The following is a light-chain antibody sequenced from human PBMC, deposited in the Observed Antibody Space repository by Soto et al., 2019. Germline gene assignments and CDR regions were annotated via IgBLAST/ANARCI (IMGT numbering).Light chain of an antibody. CDR3: QQTKSYPST. CDR1: QDISSS. V-gene: IGKV1-13*02. CDR2: GAS. Sequence: AIQLTQSPSSLSASVGDRVTITCRASQDISSSLAWYQQKAGKAPKLLIYGASILQSGVPSGFSGSGFGTDFTLTISSLRAEDFAIYFSQQTKSYPSTLGGGTRVEI. J-gene: IGKJ4*01.